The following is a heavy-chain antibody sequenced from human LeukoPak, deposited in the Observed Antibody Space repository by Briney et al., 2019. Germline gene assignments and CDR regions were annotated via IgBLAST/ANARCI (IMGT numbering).Heavy chain of an antibody. Sequence: GGSLRLSCAASGFTFTNYGMHWVRQAPGKRLEWVAVMWYDGSNQYYADSVKGRFTISRDSSKNTLFLQMNSLRAEDTAVYYCAKGRGVMVYAPDYWGQGTLVTVSS. J-gene: IGHJ4*02. CDR2: MWYDGSNQ. CDR1: GFTFTNYG. D-gene: IGHD2-8*01. V-gene: IGHV3-33*06. CDR3: AKGRGVMVYAPDY.